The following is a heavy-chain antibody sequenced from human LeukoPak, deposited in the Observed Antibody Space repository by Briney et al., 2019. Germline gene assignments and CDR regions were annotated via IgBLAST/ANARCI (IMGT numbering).Heavy chain of an antibody. CDR2: TSGSGGST. V-gene: IGHV3-23*01. CDR1: GFTFTSYA. J-gene: IGHJ1*01. D-gene: IGHD2-8*01. CDR3: AKDLPNPGTSRHFQY. Sequence: GGSLRLSCAASGFTFTSYAMSRVRQAPGKGLEWVSSTSGSGGSTYYADSVKGRFTISRDNSKNTLYLQMNSLRAEDTAVYYCAKDLPNPGTSRHFQYWGQGTLVTVSS.